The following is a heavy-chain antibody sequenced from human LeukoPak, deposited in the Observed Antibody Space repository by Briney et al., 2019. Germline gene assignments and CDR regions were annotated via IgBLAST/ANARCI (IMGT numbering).Heavy chain of an antibody. CDR3: AATISADTDYYGMDV. J-gene: IGHJ6*02. CDR2: IVVGTGNT. CDR1: GFTFSSSA. Sequence: SVKVSCKASGFTFSSSAIQWVRQSRGQRLEWIGWIVVGTGNTNYAQKLQERVTITRDMSTSTAYMELSSLRSEDTAVYYCAATISADTDYYGMDVWGQGTTVTVSS. D-gene: IGHD6-13*01. V-gene: IGHV1-58*02.